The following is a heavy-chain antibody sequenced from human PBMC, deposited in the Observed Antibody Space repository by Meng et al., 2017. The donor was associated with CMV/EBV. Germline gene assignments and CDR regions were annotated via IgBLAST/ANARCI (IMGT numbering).Heavy chain of an antibody. CDR1: GFAYNNYA. V-gene: IGHV3-23*01. J-gene: IGHJ4*02. D-gene: IGHD3-10*01. Sequence: GESLKISCAASGFAYNNYAMHWVRQTPGKGLEWVSGVSGSGGSTYYADSVKGRFTISRDNSKNTLYLQMNSLKTEDTAVYYCTTHYYGSGSGVYWGQGTLVTVSS. CDR3: TTHYYGSGSGVY. CDR2: VSGSGGST.